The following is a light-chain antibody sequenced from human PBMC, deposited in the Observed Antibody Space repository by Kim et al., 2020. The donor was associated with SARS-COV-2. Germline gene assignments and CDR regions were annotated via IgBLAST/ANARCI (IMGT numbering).Light chain of an antibody. CDR3: SAWDDSLSGRV. CDR2: RNN. Sequence: QSVLTQPPSTSGAPGQGVTISCSGSSSNIGSNYVSWYQQLPGTAPKVVIYRNNQRPSGVPDRFSGSKSGASGSLAISGLRSEDEGDYYCSAWDDSLSGRVFGGGTKLTVL. J-gene: IGLJ3*02. V-gene: IGLV1-47*01. CDR1: SSNIGSNY.